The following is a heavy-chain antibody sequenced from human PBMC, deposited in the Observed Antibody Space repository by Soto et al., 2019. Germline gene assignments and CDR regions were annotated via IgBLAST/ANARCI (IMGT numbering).Heavy chain of an antibody. J-gene: IGHJ4*02. CDR2: IWYDGSNK. Sequence: QVQLVESGGGVVQPGRSLRLSCAASGFTFSSYGMHWVRQAPGKGLEWVAVIWYDGSNKYYADSVKGRFTISRDNSKNTLYLQMNSLRAEDTAVYYCATQPDYGGNSVLTYWGQGTLVTVSS. V-gene: IGHV3-33*01. D-gene: IGHD4-17*01. CDR3: ATQPDYGGNSVLTY. CDR1: GFTFSSYG.